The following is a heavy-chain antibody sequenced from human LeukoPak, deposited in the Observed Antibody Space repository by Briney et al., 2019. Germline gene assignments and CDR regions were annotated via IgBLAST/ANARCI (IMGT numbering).Heavy chain of an antibody. CDR3: AKDFVVVPGNVNYFDY. CDR1: GFTFSSYG. J-gene: IGHJ4*02. V-gene: IGHV3-30*18. D-gene: IGHD2-21*02. Sequence: GGSLRLSCAASGFTFSSYGMHWVRQAPGKGLEWVAVISYDGSNKYYADSVKGRFTISRDNSKNTLYVQMKSLRAEDTAVYYCAKDFVVVPGNVNYFDYWGQGTLVTVSS. CDR2: ISYDGSNK.